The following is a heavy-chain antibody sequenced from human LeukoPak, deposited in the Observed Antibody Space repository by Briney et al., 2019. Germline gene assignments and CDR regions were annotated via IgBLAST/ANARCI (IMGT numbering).Heavy chain of an antibody. D-gene: IGHD3-9*01. CDR2: ISYSGLTT. Sequence: GGSLRLSCAASGFTFSNYALSWVRQAPGRGLEWVSLISYSGLTTEYAGSVKGRFTVSRDNSKDTLSLQMNSLNADDTAVYYCAKHVRTNVWFFDSWGQGTPITVSS. CDR1: GFTFSNYA. CDR3: AKHVRTNVWFFDS. V-gene: IGHV3-23*01. J-gene: IGHJ4*02.